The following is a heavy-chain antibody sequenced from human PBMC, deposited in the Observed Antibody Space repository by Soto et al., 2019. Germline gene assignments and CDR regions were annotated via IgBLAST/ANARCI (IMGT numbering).Heavy chain of an antibody. J-gene: IGHJ4*02. V-gene: IGHV3-33*01. Sequence: QVQLVESGGGVVQPGRSLRLSCAASGFTFSSYGMHWVRQAPGKGLEWVAVIWYDGSNKYYADSVKGRFTISRDNSKNTLYLQMNSLRAEDTAVYYCARALTMVRGPLGYWGQGTLVTVSS. CDR1: GFTFSSYG. CDR2: IWYDGSNK. CDR3: ARALTMVRGPLGY. D-gene: IGHD3-10*01.